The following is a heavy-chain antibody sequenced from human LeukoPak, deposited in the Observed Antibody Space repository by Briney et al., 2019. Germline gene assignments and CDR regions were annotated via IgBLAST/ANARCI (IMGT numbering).Heavy chain of an antibody. V-gene: IGHV4-34*01. CDR2: INHSGST. CDR3: AREGRTGTTWNWFDP. Sequence: PSETLSLTCAVYGGSFSGYYWSWIRQPPGKGLEWIGEINHSGSTNYNPSLKSRVTISVDTSKNQFSLKLSSVTAADTAVYYCAREGRTGTTWNWFDPWGQGTLVTVSS. CDR1: GGSFSGYY. J-gene: IGHJ5*02. D-gene: IGHD1-7*01.